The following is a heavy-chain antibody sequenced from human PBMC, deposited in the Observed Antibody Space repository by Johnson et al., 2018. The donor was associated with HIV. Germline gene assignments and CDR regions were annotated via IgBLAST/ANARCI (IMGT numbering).Heavy chain of an antibody. V-gene: IGHV3-43D*03. D-gene: IGHD1-26*01. J-gene: IGHJ3*02. Sequence: LVESGGVVVQPGGSLRLSCVASGFTFADFAMHWVRQAPGKGLEWVSLISWAGGRTYYADSVKGRFTISRDNAKNSLYLQMNSLRAEDTALYYCAKCLSGSYPRDAFDIWGQGTMVTVSS. CDR3: AKCLSGSYPRDAFDI. CDR2: ISWAGGRT. CDR1: GFTFADFA.